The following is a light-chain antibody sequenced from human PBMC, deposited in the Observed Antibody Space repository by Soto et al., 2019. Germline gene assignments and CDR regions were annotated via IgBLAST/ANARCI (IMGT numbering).Light chain of an antibody. J-gene: IGKJ1*01. Sequence: EIVMTQSPATLSVSPGERATLSCRASQDISTNLAWYKQKPGQAPRLLIYGASTRATGIPARFSGSGSGTEFTLTISSLQSEDFAVYSCQQYDNWLRTFGQGTKVEIK. CDR3: QQYDNWLRT. V-gene: IGKV3-15*01. CDR2: GAS. CDR1: QDISTN.